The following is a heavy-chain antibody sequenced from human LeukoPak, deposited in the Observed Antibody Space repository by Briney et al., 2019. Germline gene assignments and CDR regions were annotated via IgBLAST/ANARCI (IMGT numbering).Heavy chain of an antibody. CDR2: INPNNGVT. J-gene: IGHJ3*02. CDR1: GFPFNGYY. Sequence: ASVKVSCKTSGFPFNGYYIHWVRQAPGQGLEWMGWINPNNGVTNYAQKFQGSVTMTRQTPISTTSMELNRLPSDDTAFYYCARDGHFCGGGCLDAFDIWGQGTMVSVSS. D-gene: IGHD2-21*02. V-gene: IGHV1-2*02. CDR3: ARDGHFCGGGCLDAFDI.